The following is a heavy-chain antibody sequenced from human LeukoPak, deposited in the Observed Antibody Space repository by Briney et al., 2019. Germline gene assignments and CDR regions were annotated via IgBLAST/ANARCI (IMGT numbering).Heavy chain of an antibody. V-gene: IGHV4-34*01. CDR3: ARHKCASATCQMRYAFDV. CDR2: INYSGST. CDR1: GGSLSGYY. J-gene: IGHJ3*01. D-gene: IGHD4/OR15-4a*01. Sequence: SETLSLTCAVYGGSLSGYYWSWIRQPPRKGLEWIGEINYSGSTNYMPSLKSRVTISVDTSKNQFSLKLSSVTAADTAVYYCARHKCASATCQMRYAFDVWGQGTMVAVSS.